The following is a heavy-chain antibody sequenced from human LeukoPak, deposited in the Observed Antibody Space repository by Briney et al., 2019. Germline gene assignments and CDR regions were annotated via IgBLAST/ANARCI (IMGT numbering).Heavy chain of an antibody. CDR1: GGSISSSSSIC. V-gene: IGHV4-4*02. CDR2: IYDSGAT. J-gene: IGHJ4*02. D-gene: IGHD4-23*01. CDR3: VRNGGNSDYDY. Sequence: SETLSLTCAVSGGSISSSSSICWTWVRQPPGKGLEWIGEIYDSGATNYNPSLKSRVTMLLDKSKNQFSLKLNSVTAADTAVYYCVRNGGNSDYDYWGQGTLVTVSA.